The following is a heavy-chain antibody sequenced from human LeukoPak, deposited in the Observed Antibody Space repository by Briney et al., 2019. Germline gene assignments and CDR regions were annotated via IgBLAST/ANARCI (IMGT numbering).Heavy chain of an antibody. V-gene: IGHV4-30-4*01. J-gene: IGHJ3*02. Sequence: SETLSLTCTVSGGSISSGDYYWSWIRQPPGKGLEWIGYIYYSGSTYYNPSLKSRVTISVDTSKNQFSLKLSSVTAADTAVYYCARVRSRKIGGGRGWIRPSEAFDIWGQGTMVTVSS. CDR1: GGSISSGDYY. CDR2: IYYSGST. CDR3: ARVRSRKIGGGRGWIRPSEAFDI. D-gene: IGHD5-12*01.